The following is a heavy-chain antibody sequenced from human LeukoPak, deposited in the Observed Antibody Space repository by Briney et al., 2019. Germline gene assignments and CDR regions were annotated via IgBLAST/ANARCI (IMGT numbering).Heavy chain of an antibody. J-gene: IGHJ4*02. CDR1: GYTFTGYH. Sequence: ASVKVSCKASGYTFTGYHMHWVRQAPGQGLEWMGWINPNSGGTNYAQKFQGRVTMTRDTSISTAYMELSRLRSDDTAVYYCARSVVGATWVDYWGQGTLVTVSS. D-gene: IGHD1-26*01. CDR2: INPNSGGT. V-gene: IGHV1-2*02. CDR3: ARSVVGATWVDY.